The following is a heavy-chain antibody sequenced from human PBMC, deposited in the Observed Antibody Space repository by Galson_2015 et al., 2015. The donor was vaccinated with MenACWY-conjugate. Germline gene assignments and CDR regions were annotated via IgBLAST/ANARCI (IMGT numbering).Heavy chain of an antibody. D-gene: IGHD2/OR15-2a*01. Sequence: SLRLSCAASGFTFSSYWMRWVRQAAGKGLEWVAHINQGGSEKYYVDSVKGRFTISRDNAKNSLYLQMHSLRAEDTAVYYCAGHSKRSAGAFDIWGQGSMVPVSS. CDR3: AGHSKRSAGAFDI. CDR2: INQGGSEK. J-gene: IGHJ3*02. V-gene: IGHV3-7*01. CDR1: GFTFSSYW.